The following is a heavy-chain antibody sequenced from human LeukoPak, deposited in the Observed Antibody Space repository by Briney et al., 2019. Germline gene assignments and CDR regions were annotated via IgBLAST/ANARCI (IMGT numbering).Heavy chain of an antibody. Sequence: AGGSLRLSCVASGFTFRAYAMSWVRQAPGKGLEWVPLLSAASDTFDADSVKGRFTISRDNSKNTLYLQLNNLRADDTAVYYCARGKIVFLLPAIHYYYMDVWGTGTTVSVS. V-gene: IGHV3-23*01. D-gene: IGHD1-26*01. J-gene: IGHJ6*03. CDR2: LSAASDT. CDR3: ARGKIVFLLPAIHYYYMDV. CDR1: GFTFRAYA.